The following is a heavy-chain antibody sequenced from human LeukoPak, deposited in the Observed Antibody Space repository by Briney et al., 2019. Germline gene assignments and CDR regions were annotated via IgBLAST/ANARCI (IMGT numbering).Heavy chain of an antibody. D-gene: IGHD4-17*01. J-gene: IGHJ4*02. CDR2: ISGSGGST. Sequence: GSLRLSCAASGFTFSSYNMNWVRQARGKGLEWVSAISGSGGSTYYADSVKGRFTISRDNSKNTLYLQMNSLRAEDTAVYYCAKDRTSMVTTGLDYWGQGTLVTVSS. V-gene: IGHV3-23*01. CDR3: AKDRTSMVTTGLDY. CDR1: GFTFSSYN.